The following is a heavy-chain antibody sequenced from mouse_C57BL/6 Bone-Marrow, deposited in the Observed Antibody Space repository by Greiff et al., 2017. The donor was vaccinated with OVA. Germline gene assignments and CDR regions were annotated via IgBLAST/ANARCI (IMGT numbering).Heavy chain of an antibody. CDR2: IYPGDGDI. CDR1: GYAFSNYW. CDR3: ARGAY. J-gene: IGHJ2*01. Sequence: VKVVESGAELVKPGASVKISCKASGYAFSNYWMNGVKQRPGKGLEWIGQIYPGDGDINYNGKLKGKATLTADKSSSTAYMQFSSLTSEDSAVYFCARGAYWGQGSTLTVSS. V-gene: IGHV1-80*01.